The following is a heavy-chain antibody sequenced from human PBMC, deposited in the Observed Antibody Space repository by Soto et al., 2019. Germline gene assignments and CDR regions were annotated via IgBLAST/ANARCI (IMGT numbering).Heavy chain of an antibody. J-gene: IGHJ5*02. CDR3: AREQYDSSGYHDWFDH. Sequence: SETLSLTCTVSGGSISSGDYYWSWIRQPPGKGLEWIGYIYYSGSTYYNPSLKSRVTISVDTSKNQFSLKLSSVTAADTAVYYCAREQYDSSGYHDWFDHWGQGTLVTVSS. CDR1: GGSISSGDYY. V-gene: IGHV4-30-4*01. D-gene: IGHD3-22*01. CDR2: IYYSGST.